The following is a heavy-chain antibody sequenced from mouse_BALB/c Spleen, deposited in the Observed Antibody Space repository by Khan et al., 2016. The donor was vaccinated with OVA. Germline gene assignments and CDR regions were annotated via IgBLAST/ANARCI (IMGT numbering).Heavy chain of an antibody. V-gene: IGHV2-6-1*01. J-gene: IGHJ4*01. CDR3: ARQPYYHYNIMDY. Sequence: QVQLKQSGSGLVAPSQSLSITCTISGFSLTNYGVHWVRQPPGKGLEWLIVIWSDGSTTYNSDLKSRLTISKDNSKSQVFLKMNSLQTDDTAMYFCARQPYYHYNIMDYWGQGTSVTVSS. CDR1: GFSLTNYG. D-gene: IGHD2-10*01. CDR2: IWSDGST.